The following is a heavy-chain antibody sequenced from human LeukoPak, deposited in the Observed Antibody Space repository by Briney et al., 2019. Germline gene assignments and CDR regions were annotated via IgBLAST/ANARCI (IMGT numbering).Heavy chain of an antibody. Sequence: PSETLSLTCTVSGGSISSGNYHWAWMRQPPGKGPEWIGSMFYSGRTYYNPSLKSRVTISVDTSKNQFSLKVTSVTAADTAVYYCARELRYFDWTLQDQFDYWGQGTLVTVSS. CDR1: GGSISSGNYH. D-gene: IGHD3-9*01. CDR2: MFYSGRT. J-gene: IGHJ4*02. CDR3: ARELRYFDWTLQDQFDY. V-gene: IGHV4-39*02.